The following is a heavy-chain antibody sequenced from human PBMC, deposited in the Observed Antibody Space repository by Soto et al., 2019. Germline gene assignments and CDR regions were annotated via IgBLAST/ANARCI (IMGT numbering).Heavy chain of an antibody. CDR1: GGTFSSYT. J-gene: IGHJ4*02. D-gene: IGHD5-12*01. V-gene: IGHV1-69*02. CDR3: RLSGYDFTPLDY. Sequence: QVQLVQSGAEVKKPGSSVKVSCKASGGTFSSYTISWVRQAPGQGLEWMGRIIPILGIANYAQKFQGRVRITADKSTSTAYMELSSLRSEDTAVYYCRLSGYDFTPLDYWGQGTLVTVSS. CDR2: IIPILGIA.